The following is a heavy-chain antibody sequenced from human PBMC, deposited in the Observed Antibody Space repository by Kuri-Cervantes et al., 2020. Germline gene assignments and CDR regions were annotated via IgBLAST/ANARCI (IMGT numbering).Heavy chain of an antibody. J-gene: IGHJ4*02. CDR2: ISYDGSNK. V-gene: IGHV3-30-3*01. Sequence: GGPWRPSCEAFEFTFSTYAMHLVRQAPGKGLERVAVISYDGSNKYYADSVKGRFTIARDHSKNTLYLQMNSLRAEDTAVYYCARARGSGWFAYYFDYWGQGTLVTVSS. D-gene: IGHD6-19*01. CDR3: ARARGSGWFAYYFDY. CDR1: EFTFSTYA.